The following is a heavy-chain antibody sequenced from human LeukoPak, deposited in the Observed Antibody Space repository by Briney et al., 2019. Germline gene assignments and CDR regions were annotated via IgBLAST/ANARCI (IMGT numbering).Heavy chain of an antibody. D-gene: IGHD6-25*01. CDR3: ARDVITATDTAF. Sequence: QAGGSLRLSCAASGFSFSSHEMNWVRQAPGKGLEWVSYISRTGTYTYYSDSVKGRFTISRDNTRNSVFLQMESPRAEDTALYYCARDVITATDTAFWGQGTLVTVSS. V-gene: IGHV3-48*03. J-gene: IGHJ4*02. CDR2: ISRTGTYT. CDR1: GFSFSSHE.